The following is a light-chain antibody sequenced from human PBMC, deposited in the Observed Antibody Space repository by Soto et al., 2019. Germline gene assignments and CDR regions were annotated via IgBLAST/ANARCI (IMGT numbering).Light chain of an antibody. V-gene: IGLV2-11*01. J-gene: IGLJ1*01. CDR1: SSDVGGYSY. Sequence: QSVLTQPRSVSGSPGHSVTISCTGTSSDVGGYSYVSWYQQHPGKAPKLMISDVSKRPSGVTDRFSGSKFGNTASLTISGLQAEDEADYYCCSYFSNGSLIFGPGTKVTVL. CDR3: CSYFSNGSLI. CDR2: DVS.